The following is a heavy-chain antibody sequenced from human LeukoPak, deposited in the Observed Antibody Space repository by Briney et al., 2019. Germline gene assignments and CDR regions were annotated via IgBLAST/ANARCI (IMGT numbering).Heavy chain of an antibody. CDR1: GGSISSGGYS. CDR2: IYHSGST. Sequence: PSQTLSLTCAVPGGSISSGGYSWSWIRQPPGKGLEWIGYIYHSGSTYYNPSLKSRVTISVDRSKNQFSLKLSSVTAADTAVYYCARLLHYYDSSGYDYWGQGTLVTVSS. CDR3: ARLLHYYDSSGYDY. V-gene: IGHV4-30-2*01. J-gene: IGHJ4*02. D-gene: IGHD3-22*01.